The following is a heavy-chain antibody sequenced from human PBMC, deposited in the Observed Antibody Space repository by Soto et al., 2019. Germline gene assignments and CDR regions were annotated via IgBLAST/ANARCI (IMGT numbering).Heavy chain of an antibody. J-gene: IGHJ6*02. Sequence: PGGSLRLSCAASGFTFSSYAMHWVRQAPGKGLEWVAVISYDGSNKYYADSVKGRFTISRDNSKNTMYLQMNSLRAEDTAVYYCARDPYYYFWSGYYGYCYYYGMDVWGQGTTVTVSS. CDR3: ARDPYYYFWSGYYGYCYYYGMDV. V-gene: IGHV3-30-3*01. D-gene: IGHD3-3*01. CDR1: GFTFSSYA. CDR2: ISYDGSNK.